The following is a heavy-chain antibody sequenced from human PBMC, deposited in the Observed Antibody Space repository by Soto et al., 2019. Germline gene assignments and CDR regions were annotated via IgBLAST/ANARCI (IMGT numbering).Heavy chain of an antibody. J-gene: IGHJ5*02. CDR3: ARGGYRTLAWFDP. V-gene: IGHV4-59*11. CDR2: IYHSGPT. D-gene: IGHD6-13*01. Sequence: QVQVQESGPGLVKPSETLSLTCTVSGGSISNHYWSWIRQSPGKGLEWIANIYHSGPTNYNLSLKGRVTISIDSSKNQVSRKWNSVTAADTAVYYCARGGYRTLAWFDPWGQGTLVTVSS. CDR1: GGSISNHY.